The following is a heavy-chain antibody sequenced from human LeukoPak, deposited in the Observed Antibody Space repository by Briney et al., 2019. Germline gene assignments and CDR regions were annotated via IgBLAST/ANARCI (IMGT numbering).Heavy chain of an antibody. CDR2: INPNSGGT. CDR1: TYTFTDYG. J-gene: IGHJ5*02. CDR3: ARDNSVGDTAWWFDP. Sequence: ASVKVSCKASTYTFTDYGISWVRQAPGQGLEWMGWINPNSGGTNYAQKFQGRVTMTRDTSISTAYMELSRLRSDDTAVYYCARDNSVGDTAWWFDPWGQGTLVTVSS. D-gene: IGHD1-26*01. V-gene: IGHV1-2*02.